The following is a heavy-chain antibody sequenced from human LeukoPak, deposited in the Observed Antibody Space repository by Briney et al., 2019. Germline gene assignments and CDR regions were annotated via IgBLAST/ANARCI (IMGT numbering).Heavy chain of an antibody. CDR2: VSGSGGST. V-gene: IGHV3-23*01. D-gene: IGHD1-26*01. CDR3: AKALSGSYYFDF. Sequence: GGSLRLSCAASGFTFSSYAMSWVRQAPGKGLEWVSTVSGSGGSTYYADSVKGRFTISRDNSKNTLYLQMNSLRAEDTAVYYCAKALSGSYYFDFWGQGTLVTVSS. J-gene: IGHJ4*02. CDR1: GFTFSSYA.